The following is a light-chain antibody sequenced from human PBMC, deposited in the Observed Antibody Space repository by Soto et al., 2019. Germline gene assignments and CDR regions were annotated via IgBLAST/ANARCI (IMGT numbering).Light chain of an antibody. Sequence: QSVLTQPASVSGSPGQSITISFTVTISDVVIYNLVSFYQQHPFKAPKPMIYDFIKLPSLFSNRFSVSNSGNTASLTISVXEAEDEDDYDCRSYAGSSTYVFGTGTKVTVL. CDR2: DFI. CDR3: RSYAGSSTYV. V-gene: IGLV2-23*02. J-gene: IGLJ1*01. CDR1: ISDVVIYNL.